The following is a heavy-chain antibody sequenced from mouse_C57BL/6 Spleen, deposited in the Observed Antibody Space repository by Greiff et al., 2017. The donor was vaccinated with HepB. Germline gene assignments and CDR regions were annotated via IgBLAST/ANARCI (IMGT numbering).Heavy chain of an antibody. CDR1: GYTFTSYW. J-gene: IGHJ1*03. Sequence: VQLQQSGTVLARPGASVKMSCKTSGYTFTSYWMHWVKQRPGQGLEWIGAIYPGNSDTSYNQKFKGKAKLTAVTSASTAYMELSSLTNEDSAVYYCTRSPYDYDWYFDVWGTGTTVTVSS. CDR2: IYPGNSDT. CDR3: TRSPYDYDWYFDV. V-gene: IGHV1-5*01. D-gene: IGHD2-4*01.